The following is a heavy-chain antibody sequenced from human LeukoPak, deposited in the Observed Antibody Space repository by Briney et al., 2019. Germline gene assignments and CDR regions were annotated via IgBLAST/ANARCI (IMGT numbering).Heavy chain of an antibody. CDR2: INHSGNT. Sequence: PSETLSLTCAVYGGSFSGYYWSWIRQPPGKGLEWIGEINHSGNTNYNPSLKSRVTISIDTSKNQFSLKLNSVTAADTAVYYCARPGRPMVRGVLMSSWFDPWGQGTLVTVSS. CDR1: GGSFSGYY. CDR3: ARPGRPMVRGVLMSSWFDP. J-gene: IGHJ5*02. D-gene: IGHD3-10*01. V-gene: IGHV4-34*01.